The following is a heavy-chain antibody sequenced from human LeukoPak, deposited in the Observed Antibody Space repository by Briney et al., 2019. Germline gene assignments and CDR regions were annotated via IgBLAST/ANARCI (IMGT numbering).Heavy chain of an antibody. CDR3: AREEEEGGSLDY. D-gene: IGHD1-26*01. J-gene: IGHJ4*02. Sequence: GGSLRLSCAASGFTFSSYAMHWVRQAPGKGLEYVSAISSNGGSTYYANSVKGRFTISRDNSKNTLYLQMNSLRAEDTAVYYCAREEEEGGSLDYWGQGTLVTVSS. CDR2: ISSNGGST. CDR1: GFTFSSYA. V-gene: IGHV3-64*01.